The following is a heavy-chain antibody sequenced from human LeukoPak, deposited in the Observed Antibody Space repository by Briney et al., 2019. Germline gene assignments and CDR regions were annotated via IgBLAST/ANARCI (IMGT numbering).Heavy chain of an antibody. CDR2: INGGGGTS. J-gene: IGHJ5*02. V-gene: IGHV3-23*01. CDR1: GFTFTSYA. Sequence: GGSLRLSCAASGFTFTSYAMSWVRQAPGKGLEWVSAINGGGGTSFYADSVKGRFTISRDNAKNTLYLQMNSLRDEDTAVYACARDRIAGTAYNWFDPWGQGTLVTVSS. CDR3: ARDRIAGTAYNWFDP. D-gene: IGHD6-13*01.